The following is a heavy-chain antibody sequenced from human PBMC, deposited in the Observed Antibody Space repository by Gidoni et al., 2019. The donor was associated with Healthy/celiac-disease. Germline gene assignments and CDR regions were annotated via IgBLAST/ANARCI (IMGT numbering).Heavy chain of an antibody. Sequence: EVQLVESGGGLAQPGGSLRLSCAASGFTFSSYWMSWVRQAPGKGLEWVANIKQDGREKYYVDSVKGRFTISRDNAKNSLYLQMNSLRAEDTAVYYCARAPLRFLEWLPPVDYWGQGTLVTVSS. CDR2: IKQDGREK. CDR1: GFTFSSYW. J-gene: IGHJ4*02. CDR3: ARAPLRFLEWLPPVDY. D-gene: IGHD3-3*01. V-gene: IGHV3-7*03.